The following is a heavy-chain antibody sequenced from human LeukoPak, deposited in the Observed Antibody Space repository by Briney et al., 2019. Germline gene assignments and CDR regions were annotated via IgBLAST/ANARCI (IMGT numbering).Heavy chain of an antibody. Sequence: GRSLRLSCAASGFTFSSYGMHWVRQAPGKGLEWVAVISYDGSNKYYADSVKGRFTISRDNSKNTLYLQMNSLRAEDTAVYYCAKLNWGNEGGGGDAFDIWGQGTMVTVSS. D-gene: IGHD7-27*01. CDR1: GFTFSSYG. CDR3: AKLNWGNEGGGGDAFDI. CDR2: ISYDGSNK. J-gene: IGHJ3*02. V-gene: IGHV3-30*18.